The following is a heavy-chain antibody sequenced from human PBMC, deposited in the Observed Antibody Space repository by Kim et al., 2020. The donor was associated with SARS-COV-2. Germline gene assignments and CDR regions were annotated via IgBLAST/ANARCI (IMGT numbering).Heavy chain of an antibody. D-gene: IGHD2-2*01. CDR1: GFTFGDYA. J-gene: IGHJ4*02. CDR2: IRSKAYGGTT. Sequence: GGSLRLSCTASGFTFGDYAMSWFRQAPGKGLEWVGFIRSKAYGGTTEYAASVKGRFTISRDDSKSIAYLQMNSLKTEDTAVYYCAGRVPESRIDYWGQGTLVTVSS. V-gene: IGHV3-49*03. CDR3: AGRVPESRIDY.